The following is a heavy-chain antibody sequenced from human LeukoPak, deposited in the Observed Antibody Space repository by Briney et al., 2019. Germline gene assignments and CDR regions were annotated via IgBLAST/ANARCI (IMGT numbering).Heavy chain of an antibody. CDR2: ISSSGSTI. J-gene: IGHJ3*02. CDR3: ARATTGYSSGWWRAFDI. V-gene: IGHV3-11*01. Sequence: GSLRLSCAASGFTSSDYYMSWIRQAPGKGLEWVSYISSSGSTIYYADSVKGRFTISRDNAKNSLYLQMNSLRAEDTAVYYCARATTGYSSGWWRAFDIWGQGTMVTVSS. D-gene: IGHD6-19*01. CDR1: GFTSSDYY.